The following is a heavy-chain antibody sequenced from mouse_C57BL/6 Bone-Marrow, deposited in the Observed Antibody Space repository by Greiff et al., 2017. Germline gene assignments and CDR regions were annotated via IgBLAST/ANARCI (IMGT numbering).Heavy chain of an antibody. D-gene: IGHD1-1*01. CDR2: INPNNGGT. CDR3: APMYYYGSRYFDV. Sequence: LVEPGASVKISCKASGYTFTDYYMNWVKQSHGKSLEWIGDINPNNGGTSYNQKFKGKATLTVDKSSSTAYMELRSLTSEDSAVYYCAPMYYYGSRYFDVWGTGTTVTVSS. CDR1: GYTFTDYY. V-gene: IGHV1-26*01. J-gene: IGHJ1*03.